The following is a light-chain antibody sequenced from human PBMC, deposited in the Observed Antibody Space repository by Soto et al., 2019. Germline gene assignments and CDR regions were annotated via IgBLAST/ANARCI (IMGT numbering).Light chain of an antibody. CDR3: QHYNCEST. Sequence: IQMTQSPSTLSASVGDRVTITCRASQRISIWLAWYQQKPGKAPKLLIYKATSLESEVPSRFSGCGSGTEFQPTINCLQPDAFATYYCQHYNCESTFGQGTPVEIK. CDR2: KAT. J-gene: IGKJ1*01. CDR1: QRISIW. V-gene: IGKV1-5*03.